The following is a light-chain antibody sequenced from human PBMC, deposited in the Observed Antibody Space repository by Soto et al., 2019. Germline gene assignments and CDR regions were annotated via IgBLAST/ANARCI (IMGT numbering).Light chain of an antibody. Sequence: EIVLTQSPGTLSLSPGERATLSCRASQSVSSSYLAWYQQKPGQDPRLLIYGASSRATGIPDRVSGSGSGPDFTLTINRLEPEDFAVYYCQQYGSSGYTFGQGTKLEIK. CDR3: QQYGSSGYT. V-gene: IGKV3-20*01. CDR1: QSVSSSY. J-gene: IGKJ2*01. CDR2: GAS.